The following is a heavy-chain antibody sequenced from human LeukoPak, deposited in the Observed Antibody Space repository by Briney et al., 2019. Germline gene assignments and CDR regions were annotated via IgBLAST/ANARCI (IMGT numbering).Heavy chain of an antibody. CDR2: ITPGTTDI. CDR3: VRDAAGCSRDF. V-gene: IGHV3-21*01. D-gene: IGHD2-15*01. J-gene: IGHJ4*02. CDR1: GFFFSNFG. Sequence: GGSLRLSCAASGFFFSNFGMHWVRQAPAKGLEWVSCITPGTTDIYYSASVKGRFTVSRDDAKNSLSLEMSSLRADDTAVYYCVRDAAGCSRDFWGQGTLVTVSS.